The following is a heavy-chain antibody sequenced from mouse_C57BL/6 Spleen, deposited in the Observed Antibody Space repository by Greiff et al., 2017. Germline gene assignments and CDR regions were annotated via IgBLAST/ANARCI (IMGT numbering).Heavy chain of an antibody. D-gene: IGHD1-1*01. V-gene: IGHV1-9*01. Sequence: VQLQQSGAELMKPGASVKLSCKATGYTFTGYWIEWVKQRPGHGLEWIGEILPGRGSTNYNEKFKGKATFTADTSSNTAYMQLSSLTTEDSAIYYCARPPYYYGSSYDYWGQGTTLTVSS. CDR2: ILPGRGST. CDR3: ARPPYYYGSSYDY. CDR1: GYTFTGYW. J-gene: IGHJ2*01.